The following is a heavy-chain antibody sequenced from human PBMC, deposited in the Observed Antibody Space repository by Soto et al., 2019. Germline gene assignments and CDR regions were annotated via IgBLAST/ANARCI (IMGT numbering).Heavy chain of an antibody. CDR3: AHRVLRAVFGLVTTTAIYFDF. D-gene: IGHD3-3*01. J-gene: IGHJ4*02. CDR2: IYWDDDK. V-gene: IGHV2-5*02. Sequence: QITLNESGPTVVRPTETLTLTCRFSGFSLTTSVVGVGWVRQSPGKAPEWLALIYWDDDKRYSESLKSRLTITKATSKNQVVLTVANLDPTDTATYSCAHRVLRAVFGLVTTTAIYFDFWGQGTPVAFSS. CDR1: GFSLTTSVVG.